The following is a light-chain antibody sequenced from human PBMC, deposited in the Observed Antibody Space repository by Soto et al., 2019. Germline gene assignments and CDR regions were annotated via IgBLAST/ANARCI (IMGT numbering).Light chain of an antibody. Sequence: QSVLTQPPSASGTPGQRVTISCSGASSNIGKNFVYWYQQLPRTTPKLLISRNDQRPSGVPGRFSGSKSGTSASLTVSGLQAEDEADYYCSSYAGSNNWVFGGGTKLTVL. CDR2: RND. CDR3: SSYAGSNNWV. J-gene: IGLJ3*02. V-gene: IGLV1-47*01. CDR1: SSNIGKNF.